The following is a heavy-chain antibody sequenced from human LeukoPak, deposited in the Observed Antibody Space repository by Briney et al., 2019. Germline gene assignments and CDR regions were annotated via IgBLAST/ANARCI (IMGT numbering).Heavy chain of an antibody. J-gene: IGHJ5*02. Sequence: GGSLRLSCAASGFTFSSYWMSWVRQAPGKGLEWVANIKQDGSEKYYVDSVKGRFTISRDNAKNSLYLQMNSLRAEDTALYYCARVVAAAGNNWFDPWGQGTLVTVSS. D-gene: IGHD6-13*01. V-gene: IGHV3-7*03. CDR1: GFTFSSYW. CDR3: ARVVAAAGNNWFDP. CDR2: IKQDGSEK.